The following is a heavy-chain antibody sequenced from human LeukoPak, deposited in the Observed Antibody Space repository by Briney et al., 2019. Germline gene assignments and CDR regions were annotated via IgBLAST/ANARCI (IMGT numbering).Heavy chain of an antibody. CDR3: ARSYGSGRPYYYYYMDV. CDR1: GGSTSSYY. CDR2: IYYSGST. D-gene: IGHD3-10*01. V-gene: IGHV4-59*01. J-gene: IGHJ6*03. Sequence: KPSETLSLTCTVSGGSTSSYYWSWIRQPPGKGLEWIGYIYYSGSTNYNPSLKSRVTISVDTSKNQFSLKLSSVTAADTAVYYCARSYGSGRPYYYYYMDVWGKGTTVTVSS.